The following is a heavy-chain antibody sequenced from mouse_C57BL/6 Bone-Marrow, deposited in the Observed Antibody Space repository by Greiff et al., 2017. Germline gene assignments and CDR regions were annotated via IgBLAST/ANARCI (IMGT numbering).Heavy chain of an antibody. J-gene: IGHJ4*01. CDR2: IDPSDSYT. D-gene: IGHD1-1*01. CDR3: ARWYYGSSSMDY. CDR1: GYTFTSYW. Sequence: VQLQQPGAELVRPGTSVKLSCKASGYTFTSYWMHWVKQRPGQGLEWIGVIDPSDSYTNYNQKFKGKATLTVDTSSSTAYMQLSSLTSEDSAVYCSARWYYGSSSMDYWGKGTSVTVAS. V-gene: IGHV1-59*01.